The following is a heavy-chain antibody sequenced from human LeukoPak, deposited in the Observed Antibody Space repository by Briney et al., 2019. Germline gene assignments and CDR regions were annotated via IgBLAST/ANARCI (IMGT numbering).Heavy chain of an antibody. CDR1: GFTFSSYW. CDR2: INTDGSST. CDR3: ARDRHSLVPADYFDY. Sequence: GGSLRLSCAASGFTFSSYWVHWVRQAPGKGLVWVSRINTDGSSTSYADSVKGRFTISRDNAKNTLYPQMNSLRAEDTAVYYCARDRHSLVPADYFDYWGQGTLVTVSS. V-gene: IGHV3-74*01. J-gene: IGHJ4*02. D-gene: IGHD2-2*01.